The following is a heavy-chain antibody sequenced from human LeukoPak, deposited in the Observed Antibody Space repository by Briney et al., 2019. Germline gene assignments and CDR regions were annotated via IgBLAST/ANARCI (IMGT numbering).Heavy chain of an antibody. CDR2: IIPILGIA. CDR1: GVTFSSYT. V-gene: IGHV1-69*04. Sequence: SVKVSCKASGVTFSSYTIGWVRQAPGQGLEWMGRIIPILGIANYAQKFQGRVTITADKSTSTAYMELSSLRSEDTAVYYCARDKDYYDSSGYYYNPFDYWGQGTLVTVSS. CDR3: ARDKDYYDSSGYYYNPFDY. D-gene: IGHD3-22*01. J-gene: IGHJ4*02.